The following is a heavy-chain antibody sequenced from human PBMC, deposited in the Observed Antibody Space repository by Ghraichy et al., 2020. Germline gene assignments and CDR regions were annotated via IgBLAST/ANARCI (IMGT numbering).Heavy chain of an antibody. J-gene: IGHJ3*02. CDR1: GFTFSSYG. CDR2: IWYDGSNK. Sequence: GESLNISCAASGFTFSSYGMHWVRQAPGKGLEWVAVIWYDGSNKYYADSVKGRFTISRDNSKNTLYLQMNSLRAEDTAVYYCAREGDIVVGFHDAFDIWGQGTMVTVSS. V-gene: IGHV3-33*01. D-gene: IGHD2-21*01. CDR3: AREGDIVVGFHDAFDI.